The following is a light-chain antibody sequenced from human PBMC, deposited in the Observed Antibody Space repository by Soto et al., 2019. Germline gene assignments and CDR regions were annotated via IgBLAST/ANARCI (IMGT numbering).Light chain of an antibody. V-gene: IGKV1-9*01. CDR2: AAS. J-gene: IGKJ5*01. CDR3: QQLHGYPIT. Sequence: ILLTQSPSSLSASVGDRVTITCRASQGIDTSLAWYQQKPGKAPKLLIYAASNFQSGVPSRFSGSGSGTHFTLTIISLQPEDFATYYCQQLHGYPITFGQGTRLEIK. CDR1: QGIDTS.